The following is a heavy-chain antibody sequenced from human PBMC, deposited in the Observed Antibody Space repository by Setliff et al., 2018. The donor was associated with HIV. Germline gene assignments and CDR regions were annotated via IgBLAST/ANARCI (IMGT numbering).Heavy chain of an antibody. CDR3: ARWHSYYDFWSGYYRYYMDV. CDR1: GYTFNNYG. Sequence: ASVKVSCKASGYTFNNYGITWVRQAPGQGLEWMGIINPSGGSTSYAQKFQGRVTMTRDTSTSTVYMELSSLRSEDTAVYYCARWHSYYDFWSGYYRYYMDVWGKGTTVTVSS. J-gene: IGHJ6*03. V-gene: IGHV1-46*02. CDR2: INPSGGST. D-gene: IGHD3-3*01.